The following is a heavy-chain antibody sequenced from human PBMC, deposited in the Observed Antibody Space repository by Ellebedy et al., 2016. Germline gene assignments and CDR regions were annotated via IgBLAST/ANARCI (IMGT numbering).Heavy chain of an antibody. D-gene: IGHD6-19*01. Sequence: ASVKVSCKASGYTSISYGINWVRQVPGQGLEWMGWVSAYNGNAKYAQTFQGRVTMTTDTSTSTAYMELRSLRSDDTAVYYCATDIQVAGYYYQYYMDVWGKGTTVTVSS. CDR3: ATDIQVAGYYYQYYMDV. CDR2: VSAYNGNA. V-gene: IGHV1-18*04. J-gene: IGHJ6*03. CDR1: GYTSISYG.